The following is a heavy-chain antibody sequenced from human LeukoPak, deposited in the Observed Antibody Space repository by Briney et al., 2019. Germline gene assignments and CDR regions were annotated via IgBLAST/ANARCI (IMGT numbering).Heavy chain of an antibody. V-gene: IGHV1-24*01. D-gene: IGHD3-10*01. CDR3: ATASMVRGAPNWFDP. CDR2: FDPEDGET. J-gene: IGHJ5*02. CDR1: GYTLTELS. Sequence: ASVTVSCKVSGYTLTELSMHWVRQAPGKGLEWMGGFDPEDGETIYAQKFQGRVTMTEDTSTDTAYMELSSLRSEDTAVYYCATASMVRGAPNWFDPWGQGTLVTVSS.